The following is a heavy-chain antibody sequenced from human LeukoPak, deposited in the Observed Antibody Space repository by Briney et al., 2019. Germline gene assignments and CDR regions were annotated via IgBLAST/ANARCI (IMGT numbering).Heavy chain of an antibody. V-gene: IGHV4-39*01. CDR2: IYYSGST. D-gene: IGHD6-13*01. Sequence: SETLSLTCTVSGGSISSSGYYWGWLRQPPGKGLEWIGSIYYSGSTYYSPSLKSRVTISRDTSKNQFSLNLYSVTAADTAVYYCARLGPAAGTSFDYWGQGTLVTVSS. CDR1: GGSISSSGYY. J-gene: IGHJ4*02. CDR3: ARLGPAAGTSFDY.